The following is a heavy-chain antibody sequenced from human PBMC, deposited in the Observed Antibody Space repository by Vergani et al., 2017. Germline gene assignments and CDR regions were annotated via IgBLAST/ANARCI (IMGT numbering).Heavy chain of an antibody. Sequence: QVQLQESGPGLVKPSETLSLTCTVSGYSISSGYYWGWIRQPPGKGLEWIGSIYHSGSTYYNPSLKSRVTISVDTSKNQFSLKLSSVTAAHTAVYYCARDITMVVVVITGGWWFAPWGEGTLVTVSS. CDR3: ARDITMVVVVITGGWWFAP. V-gene: IGHV4-38-2*02. D-gene: IGHD3-22*01. CDR2: IYHSGST. CDR1: GYSISSGYY. J-gene: IGHJ5*02.